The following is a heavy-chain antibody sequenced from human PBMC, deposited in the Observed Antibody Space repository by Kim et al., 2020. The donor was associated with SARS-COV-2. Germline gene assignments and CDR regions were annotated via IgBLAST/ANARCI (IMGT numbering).Heavy chain of an antibody. D-gene: IGHD6-13*01. Sequence: SETLSLTCAVYGGSFSGYYWSWIRQPPGKGLEWIGEINHSGSTNYNPSLKSRVTISVDTSKNQFSLKLSSVTAADTAVYYCARSPGIAAAEPFDYWGQGTLVTVSS. J-gene: IGHJ4*02. CDR1: GGSFSGYY. V-gene: IGHV4-34*01. CDR2: INHSGST. CDR3: ARSPGIAAAEPFDY.